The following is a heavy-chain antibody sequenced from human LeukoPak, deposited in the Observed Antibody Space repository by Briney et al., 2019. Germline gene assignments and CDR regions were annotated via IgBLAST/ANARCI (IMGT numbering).Heavy chain of an antibody. D-gene: IGHD3-3*02. CDR3: ARAPPDRSIANWFDP. J-gene: IGHJ5*02. CDR1: GFTFSSYS. V-gene: IGHV3-21*01. CDR2: ISSSSSYI. Sequence: PGGSLRLSCAASGFTFSSYSMNWVRQAPGKGLEWVSSISSSSSYIYYADSVKGRFTISRDNAKNSLYLQMNSLRAEDTAVYYCARAPPDRSIANWFDPWGQGTLVTVSS.